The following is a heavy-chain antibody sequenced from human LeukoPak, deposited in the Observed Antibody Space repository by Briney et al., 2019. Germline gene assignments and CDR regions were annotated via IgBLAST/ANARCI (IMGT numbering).Heavy chain of an antibody. Sequence: ASVKVSCKASGYTFTGYYMHWVRQAPGQGLEWMGRINPNSGGTNYAHKFQGRVTMTRDTSISTAYMELSRLRSDDTAVYYCAREWYYYDSSGPYLDYWGQGTLVTVSS. D-gene: IGHD3-22*01. CDR3: AREWYYYDSSGPYLDY. J-gene: IGHJ4*02. CDR2: INPNSGGT. V-gene: IGHV1-2*06. CDR1: GYTFTGYY.